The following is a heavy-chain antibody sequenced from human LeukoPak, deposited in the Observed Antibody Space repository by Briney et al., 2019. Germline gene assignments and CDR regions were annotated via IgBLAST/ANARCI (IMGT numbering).Heavy chain of an antibody. CDR1: GDSFTTYY. CDR2: INPKDGST. V-gene: IGHV1-46*01. Sequence: ASVKVSCKTSGDSFTTYYFHWVRQAPGQGLEWVATINPKDGSTDFAEIFRGRVTLTRDTSTPTLYMDLHRLESADTAVYYCARDRGCTTSSCYHTGLRWFDPWGQGTLVIVSS. D-gene: IGHD2-2*01. CDR3: ARDRGCTTSSCYHTGLRWFDP. J-gene: IGHJ5*02.